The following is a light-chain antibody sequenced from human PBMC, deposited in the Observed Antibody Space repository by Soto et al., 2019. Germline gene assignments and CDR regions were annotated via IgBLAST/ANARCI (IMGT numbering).Light chain of an antibody. CDR2: AAS. V-gene: IGKV1-39*01. CDR3: HQSYSAPPT. CDR1: LTTIIY. Sequence: DNQLTQSPSSLSAYVGDRVTITCRASLTTIIYLNWYQHKPGKAPRLLIYAASSLQSGVPSRFSGSGSGTYFTLTISSLQAADFATYYWHQSYSAPPTFGQGTKVESK. J-gene: IGKJ1*01.